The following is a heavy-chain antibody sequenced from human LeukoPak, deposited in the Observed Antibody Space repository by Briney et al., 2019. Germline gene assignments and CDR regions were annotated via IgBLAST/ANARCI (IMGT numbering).Heavy chain of an antibody. V-gene: IGHV4-39*01. Sequence: PSETLSLTCTVSGGSISGYYWGWIRQPPGKGLEWIGSTYYTGSTSYNPSPKSGVTISLDTSKNQFSLKLNSVTAADTAVYYCVRHLRPLGLDYWGQGTLVTVSS. CDR1: GGSISGYY. J-gene: IGHJ4*02. D-gene: IGHD3-16*01. CDR2: TYYTGST. CDR3: VRHLRPLGLDY.